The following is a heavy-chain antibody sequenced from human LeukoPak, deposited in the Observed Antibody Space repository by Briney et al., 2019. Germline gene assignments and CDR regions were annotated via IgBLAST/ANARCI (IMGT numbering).Heavy chain of an antibody. Sequence: SETLSLTCTVSGGSISSYYWSWIRQPPGKGLEWIRYIYYSGSTNYNPSLKSRVTISVDTSKNQFSLKLSSVTAADTAVYYCATRSNYGDYYYYYYGMDAWGQGTTVTVSS. CDR3: ATRSNYGDYYYYYYGMDA. D-gene: IGHD4-17*01. V-gene: IGHV4-59*08. CDR2: IYYSGST. CDR1: GGSISSYY. J-gene: IGHJ6*02.